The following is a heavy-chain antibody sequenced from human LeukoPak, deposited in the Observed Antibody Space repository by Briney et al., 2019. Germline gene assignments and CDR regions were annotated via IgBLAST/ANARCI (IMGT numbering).Heavy chain of an antibody. CDR3: ARDIVGLSGSYPNYYYYGMDV. CDR1: GYTFTSYG. D-gene: IGHD3-10*01. Sequence: ASVKVSCKASGYTFTSYGISWVRQAPGQGLEWMGWISAYNGNTNYAQKLQGRVTMTTDTSTSTAYMEPRSLRSDDTAVYYCARDIVGLSGSYPNYYYYGMDVWGQGTTVTVSS. J-gene: IGHJ6*02. V-gene: IGHV1-18*01. CDR2: ISAYNGNT.